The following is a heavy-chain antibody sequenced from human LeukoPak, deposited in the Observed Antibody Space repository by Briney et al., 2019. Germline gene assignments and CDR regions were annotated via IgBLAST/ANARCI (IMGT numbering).Heavy chain of an antibody. CDR2: IYISGST. D-gene: IGHD5-24*01. Sequence: SETLSPTCTVSGGSFSSGLYYWTWIRQPAGKGLEWIGRIYISGSTNYNPSLESRVTISRDTSKNEFSLKLSSVTAADTAAYYCARDSRRDGYNLDYWGRGTLVTVSS. CDR3: ARDSRRDGYNLDY. V-gene: IGHV4-61*02. CDR1: GGSFSSGLYY. J-gene: IGHJ4*02.